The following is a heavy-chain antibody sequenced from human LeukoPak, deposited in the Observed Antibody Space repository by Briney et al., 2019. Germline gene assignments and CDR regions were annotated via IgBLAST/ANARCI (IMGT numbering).Heavy chain of an antibody. CDR2: INRSGST. Sequence: SETLSLTCAVYGGSFSGYYWSWIRQPPGKGLEWIGEINRSGSTNYNPSLKSRVTISVDTSKNQFSLKLSSVTAADTAVYYCARGGSEDYGGNSDAFDIWGQGTMVTVSS. V-gene: IGHV4-34*01. CDR1: GGSFSGYY. J-gene: IGHJ3*02. CDR3: ARGGSEDYGGNSDAFDI. D-gene: IGHD4-23*01.